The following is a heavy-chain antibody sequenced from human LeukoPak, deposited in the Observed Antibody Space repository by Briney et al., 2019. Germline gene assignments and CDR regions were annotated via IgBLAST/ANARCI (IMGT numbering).Heavy chain of an antibody. Sequence: GGSLRLSCAASGFTFSSYWMHWVRQAPGKGLEWVSAISGSGGSTYYADSVKGRFTISRDNSKNTLYLQMNSLRAEDTAVYYCAKSLFVYYYGMDVWGQGTTVTVSS. CDR3: AKSLFVYYYGMDV. CDR1: GFTFSSYW. V-gene: IGHV3-23*01. CDR2: ISGSGGST. J-gene: IGHJ6*02. D-gene: IGHD3-3*01.